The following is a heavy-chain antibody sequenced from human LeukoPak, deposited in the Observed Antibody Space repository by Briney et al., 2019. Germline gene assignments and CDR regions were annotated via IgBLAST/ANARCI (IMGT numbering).Heavy chain of an antibody. CDR3: ARHHYDSSGYRDAFDI. V-gene: IGHV3-48*04. D-gene: IGHD3-22*01. CDR2: ISSSSSTI. CDR1: GFTFSSYS. Sequence: GGSLRLSCAASGFTFSSYSMNWVRQAPGKGLEWVSYISSSSSTIYYADPVKGRFTISRDNAKNSLYLQMNSLRAEDTAVYYCARHHYDSSGYRDAFDIWGQGTMVTVSS. J-gene: IGHJ3*02.